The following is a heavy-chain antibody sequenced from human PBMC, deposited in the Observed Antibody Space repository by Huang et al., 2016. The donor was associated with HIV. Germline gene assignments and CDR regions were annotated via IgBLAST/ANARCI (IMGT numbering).Heavy chain of an antibody. CDR2: VKSRADGGTT. CDR1: GFTFTNAW. CDR3: STEVRAFYDILATGGPY. J-gene: IGHJ4*02. Sequence: EVQLVESGGGLVKPGGSLRLSCAASGFTFTNAWMNWVRQAPGKGLEWVGRVKSRADGGTTDYAAPVKGRFTISRDDSKNTLYLQLNSLKTEDTAIYYCSTEVRAFYDILATGGPYWGPGTLVTVSS. D-gene: IGHD3-9*01. V-gene: IGHV3-15*01.